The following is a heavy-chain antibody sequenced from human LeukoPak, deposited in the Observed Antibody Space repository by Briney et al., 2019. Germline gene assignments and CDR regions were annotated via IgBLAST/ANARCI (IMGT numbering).Heavy chain of an antibody. J-gene: IGHJ4*02. V-gene: IGHV1-69*01. D-gene: IGHD1-26*01. CDR1: GFTFSSYG. CDR2: IIPIFGTA. CDR3: ARGRSGSSIFDY. Sequence: GGSLRLSCAASGFTFSSYGMHWVRQAPGQGLEWMGGIIPIFGTANYAQKFQGRVTITADESTSTAYMELSSLRSEDTAVYYCARGRSGSSIFDYWGQGTLVTVSS.